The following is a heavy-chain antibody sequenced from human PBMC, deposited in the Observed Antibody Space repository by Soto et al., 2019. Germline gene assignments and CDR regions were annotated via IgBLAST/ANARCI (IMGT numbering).Heavy chain of an antibody. D-gene: IGHD3-22*01. CDR2: LYYSGST. V-gene: IGHV4-30-4*01. CDR1: GGSISSGDYY. Sequence: QVQLQESGPGLVKPSQTLSLTCTVSGGSISSGDYYWSWIRQPPGKGLEWIGYLYYSGSTYYNPSLKSRVTISVDTSKNQFSLKLSSVTAADTAVYYCARGWYYYDSSGYYLHAFDIWGQGTMVTVSS. CDR3: ARGWYYYDSSGYYLHAFDI. J-gene: IGHJ3*02.